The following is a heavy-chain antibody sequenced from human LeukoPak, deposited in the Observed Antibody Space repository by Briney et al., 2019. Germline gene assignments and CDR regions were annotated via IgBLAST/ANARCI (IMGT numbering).Heavy chain of an antibody. CDR1: GFTFSSYG. CDR3: ARDPYSGSYGNYYYYFMDV. D-gene: IGHD1-26*01. Sequence: GGSLRLSCAASGFTFSSYGMHWVRQAPGKGLEWVAVISNDGSNRYYADSVKGRFTISRDNSKNTLYLQMNSLRAEDTAVYYCARDPYSGSYGNYYYYFMDVWGKGTTVTISS. CDR2: ISNDGSNR. V-gene: IGHV3-30*03. J-gene: IGHJ6*03.